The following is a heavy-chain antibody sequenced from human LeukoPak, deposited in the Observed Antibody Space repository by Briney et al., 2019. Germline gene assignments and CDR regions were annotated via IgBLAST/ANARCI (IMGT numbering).Heavy chain of an antibody. V-gene: IGHV4-38-2*01. J-gene: IGHJ3*02. CDR2: IYHSGST. CDR3: ARHTPVDAFDI. D-gene: IGHD2-2*02. CDR1: GYSISSGYY. Sequence: SETLSLTCAVSGYSISSGYYWGWIRRPPGKGLEWIGSIYHSGSTYYNPSLKSRVTISVDTSKNQFSLKLSSVTAADTAVYYCARHTPVDAFDIWGQGTMVTVSS.